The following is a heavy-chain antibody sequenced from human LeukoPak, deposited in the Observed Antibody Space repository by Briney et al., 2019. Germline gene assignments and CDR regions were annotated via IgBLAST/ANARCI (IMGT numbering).Heavy chain of an antibody. CDR1: GGSISSSSYY. J-gene: IGHJ6*03. CDR3: ARRGRWQQLDLYNYYYMDV. Sequence: PSETLSLTCTVSGGSISSSSYYWGWIRQPPGKGLEWIGEINHSGSTNYNPSLKSRVTMSVDTSKNQFSLKLSSVTAADTAVYYCARRGRWQQLDLYNYYYMDVWGKGTTVIVSS. CDR2: INHSGST. V-gene: IGHV4-39*07. D-gene: IGHD5-24*01.